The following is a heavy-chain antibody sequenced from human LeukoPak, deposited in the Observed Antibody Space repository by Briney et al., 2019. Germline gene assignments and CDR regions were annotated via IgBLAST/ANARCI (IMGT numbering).Heavy chain of an antibody. J-gene: IGHJ4*02. CDR3: ARGREDYYDSSGYFDY. V-gene: IGHV3-33*01. D-gene: IGHD3-22*01. CDR2: IWYDGSNK. CDR1: GFTFSSYG. Sequence: GGSLRLSCAASGFTFSSYGMHWVRQAPGKGLEWVAVIWYDGSNKYYADSVKGRFTISRDNSKNTLYLQMNSLRAEDTAVYYCARGREDYYDSSGYFDYWGQGTLVTVSS.